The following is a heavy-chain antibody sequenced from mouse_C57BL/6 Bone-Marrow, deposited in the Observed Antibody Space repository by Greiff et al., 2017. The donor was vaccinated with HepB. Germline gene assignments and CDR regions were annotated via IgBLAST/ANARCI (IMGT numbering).Heavy chain of an antibody. D-gene: IGHD3-3*01. CDR2: IWSGGST. J-gene: IGHJ2*01. CDR1: GFSLTSYG. Sequence: QVQLKQSGPGLVQPSQSLSITCTVSGFSLTSYGVHWVSQSPGKGLEWLGVIWSGGSTDYNAAFIYRLSISKDNSKSQVFFKMNSLKADDTAIYYCARNRGQGYYFDYWGQGTTLTVSS. CDR3: ARNRGQGYYFDY. V-gene: IGHV2-2*01.